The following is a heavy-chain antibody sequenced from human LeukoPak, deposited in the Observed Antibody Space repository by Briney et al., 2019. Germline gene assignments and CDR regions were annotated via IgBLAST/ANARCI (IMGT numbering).Heavy chain of an antibody. Sequence: ASVKVSCKASGYTFATYAMNWVRQAPGQGLEWMGWINTNTGNPTYAQGFTGRFVFSLDTSVSTTYLQISSLKAEDTAVYYCARDRGLITAAGFSYYFDYWGHGTLVTVSS. CDR3: ARDRGLITAAGFSYYFDY. D-gene: IGHD6-13*01. CDR2: INTNTGNP. J-gene: IGHJ4*01. CDR1: GYTFATYA. V-gene: IGHV7-4-1*02.